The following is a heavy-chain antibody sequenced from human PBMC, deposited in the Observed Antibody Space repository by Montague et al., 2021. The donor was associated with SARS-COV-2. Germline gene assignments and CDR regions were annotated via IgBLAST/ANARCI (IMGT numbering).Heavy chain of an antibody. CDR3: AKDSYYDFWSGYSPGENWFDP. CDR1: GFTLGDYA. J-gene: IGHJ5*02. Sequence: SLRLSCAASGFTLGDYAMHWVRQAPGKGLEWVSGISWNSGSIGXXXSXXXRFXISRDNAKNSLYLQMNSLRAEATALYYCAKDSYYDFWSGYSPGENWFDPWGQGTLVTVSS. V-gene: IGHV3-9*01. CDR2: ISWNSGSI. D-gene: IGHD3-3*01.